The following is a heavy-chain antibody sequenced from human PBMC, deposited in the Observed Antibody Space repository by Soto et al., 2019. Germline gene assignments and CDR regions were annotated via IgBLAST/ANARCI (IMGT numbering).Heavy chain of an antibody. V-gene: IGHV1-69*02. Sequence: QVQLVQSGTEVKKPGSSVKVSCKASGGTFRNYPINWVRQAPGQGLEWMGSIFPLTDIPDYAQNFQARLTISAEKSTSTAYMELSSLTSDDTGMYFCARGPLVVLNYFESWGQGTLVTVSS. CDR3: ARGPLVVLNYFES. D-gene: IGHD2-15*01. J-gene: IGHJ4*02. CDR1: GGTFRNYP. CDR2: IFPLTDIP.